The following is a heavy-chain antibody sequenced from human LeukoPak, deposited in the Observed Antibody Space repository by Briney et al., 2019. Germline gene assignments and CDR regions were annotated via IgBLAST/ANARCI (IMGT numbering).Heavy chain of an antibody. CDR1: GYTFTSYD. D-gene: IGHD2-2*01. CDR3: ARAPPSAFDY. Sequence: ASVKVSCKASGYTFTSYDINWVRQATGQGLEWMGWMNPNSGNTGCAQKFQGRVTMTRNTSISTAYMELSSLRSEDTAVYYCARAPPSAFDYWGQGTLVTVSS. CDR2: MNPNSGNT. V-gene: IGHV1-8*01. J-gene: IGHJ4*02.